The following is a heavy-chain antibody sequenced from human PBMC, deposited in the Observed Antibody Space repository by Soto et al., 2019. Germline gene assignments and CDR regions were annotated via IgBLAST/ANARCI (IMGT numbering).Heavy chain of an antibody. Sequence: GGSLRLSCAASGFAFSGSAMYWVRQASGKGPEWVGRTRSKGHNYATEYAASVKGRFTISRDDSKNTAYLQMNSLQTEDTAVYYCTRDLFSYDYSGILWFDPWGQGTLVTVSS. CDR3: TRDLFSYDYSGILWFDP. CDR2: TRSKGHNYAT. V-gene: IGHV3-73*01. CDR1: GFAFSGSA. J-gene: IGHJ5*02. D-gene: IGHD3-16*01.